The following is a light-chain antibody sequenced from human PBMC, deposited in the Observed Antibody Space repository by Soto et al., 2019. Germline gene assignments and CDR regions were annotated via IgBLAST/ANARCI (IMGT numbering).Light chain of an antibody. CDR1: QSVSTY. J-gene: IGKJ3*01. CDR3: QQYDASPLT. CDR2: DSS. Sequence: ETVLTQSPATLSLSPGEGATLSCRASQSVSTYLAWYQHKPGQAPRLLIYDSSNRATGIPARFSGSGSGTDFALTISRLEPEDFALYYCQQYDASPLTFGPGTKVDIK. V-gene: IGKV3-11*01.